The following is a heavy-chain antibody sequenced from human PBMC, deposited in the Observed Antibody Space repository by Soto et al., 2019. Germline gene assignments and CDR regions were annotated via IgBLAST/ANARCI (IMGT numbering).Heavy chain of an antibody. J-gene: IGHJ4*02. CDR2: INPNNGCT. CDR3: GRDITYGGGSCCLGL. D-gene: IGHD3-16*01. CDR1: GYFFTSYY. Sequence: QVQLVQSGAQVEKPGASAKISCKTSGYFFTSYYIHWVRQAPGQGLEWVGWINPNNGCTNSAQKFQGRVTMSSDSSISTAYLGMSRMRCDETALYYCGRDITYGGGSCCLGLWGRGPLVPVS. V-gene: IGHV1-2*02.